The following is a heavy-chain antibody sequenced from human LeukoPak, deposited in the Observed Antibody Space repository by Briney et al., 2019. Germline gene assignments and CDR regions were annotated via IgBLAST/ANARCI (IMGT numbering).Heavy chain of an antibody. CDR2: IWFDGSNK. CDR1: GFIFSSYA. Sequence: GGSLRLSCAASGFIFSSYAMHWVRQAPGKGPEWVAIIWFDGSNKYYTDSVKGRFTISRDNPKNTLYLQMNNLRAEDTAVYHCARGLDLGYFQRWGQGTLVTVSS. V-gene: IGHV3-33*01. D-gene: IGHD4-11*01. CDR3: ARGLDLGYFQR. J-gene: IGHJ1*01.